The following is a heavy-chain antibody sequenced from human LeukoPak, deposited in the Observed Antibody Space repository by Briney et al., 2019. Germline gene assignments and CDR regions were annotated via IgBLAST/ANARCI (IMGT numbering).Heavy chain of an antibody. CDR1: GGSISSGGYS. CDR2: IYHSGST. V-gene: IGHV4-30-2*01. CDR3: ARGCVGSSSWLNWFDP. J-gene: IGHJ5*02. D-gene: IGHD6-13*01. Sequence: PSQTLSFTCAVSGGSISSGGYSWSWIRQPPGKGLEWIGYIYHSGSTYYNPSLKSRVTISVDRSKNQFSLKLSSVTAADTAVYYCARGCVGSSSWLNWFDPWGQGTLVTVSS.